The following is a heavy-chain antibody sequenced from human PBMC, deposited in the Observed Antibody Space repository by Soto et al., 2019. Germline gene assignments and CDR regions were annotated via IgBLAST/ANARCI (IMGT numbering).Heavy chain of an antibody. Sequence: QVQLVQSGAEVKKPGSSVKVSCKASGGTFSSYTISWVRQAPGQGLEWMGRIIPILGIANYAQKFQGRVTITADKSTSTAYMELSSLGSEDTAVYYCAFYCSSTSCYSNWFDPWGQGTLVTVSS. CDR3: AFYCSSTSCYSNWFDP. J-gene: IGHJ5*02. D-gene: IGHD2-2*01. CDR2: IIPILGIA. V-gene: IGHV1-69*02. CDR1: GGTFSSYT.